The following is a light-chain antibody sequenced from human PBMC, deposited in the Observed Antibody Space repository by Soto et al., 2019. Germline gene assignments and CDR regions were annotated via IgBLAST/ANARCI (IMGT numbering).Light chain of an antibody. V-gene: IGKV1-9*01. CDR1: QGISSY. CDR2: AAS. Sequence: DIQLTQSPSFLSASVGDRVTITCRASQGISSYLAWYQQKPGKAPKLLIYAASTLQSGVPSRFSGSGSGTEFTLTIISLQPEDVATYYCQQLNSYPLFTFGPGTKVDIK. CDR3: QQLNSYPLFT. J-gene: IGKJ3*01.